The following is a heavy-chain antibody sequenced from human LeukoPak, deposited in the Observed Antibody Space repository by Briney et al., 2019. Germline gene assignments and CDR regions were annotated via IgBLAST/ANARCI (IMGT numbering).Heavy chain of an antibody. Sequence: GGSLRLSCAASGLTFSSYAMSWVRQAPGKGLEWASALSGSGGNTYYADSVKGRFTISRVNSKNTPYLQMNSLRAEDTANYYCAKVASLCTSTSCVRGGFDYWGQGTLVTVSS. CDR3: AKVASLCTSTSCVRGGFDY. D-gene: IGHD2-2*01. J-gene: IGHJ4*02. V-gene: IGHV3-23*01. CDR1: GLTFSSYA. CDR2: LSGSGGNT.